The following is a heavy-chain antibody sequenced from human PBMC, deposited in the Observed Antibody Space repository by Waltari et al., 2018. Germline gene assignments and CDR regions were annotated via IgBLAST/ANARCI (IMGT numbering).Heavy chain of an antibody. V-gene: IGHV3-53*01. Sequence: EVQLVESGGGLIQPGGSLRLSCAASGFTVSRNYLSWVRQAPGKGVGWVSVMFSGCSTNSADSVKGRFTISRDNSKNTLYLQMNSLRAEDTAVYYCARSSIVTAAAFDIWGQGTMVTVSS. CDR3: ARSSIVTAAAFDI. CDR2: MFSGCST. CDR1: GFTVSRNY. J-gene: IGHJ3*02. D-gene: IGHD3-16*02.